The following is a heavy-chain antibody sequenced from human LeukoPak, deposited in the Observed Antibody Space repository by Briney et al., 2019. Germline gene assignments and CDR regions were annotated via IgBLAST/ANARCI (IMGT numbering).Heavy chain of an antibody. D-gene: IGHD3-9*01. J-gene: IGHJ4*02. CDR3: AKDGDILTGYLDY. CDR1: GFTLSSYA. Sequence: GGSLRLSCAASGFTLSSYAMSWVRQAPGKGLEWVSAISGSGGSTYYADSVKGRFTISRDNSKDTLYLQMNSLRAEDTAVYYCAKDGDILTGYLDYWGQGTLVIVSS. CDR2: ISGSGGST. V-gene: IGHV3-23*01.